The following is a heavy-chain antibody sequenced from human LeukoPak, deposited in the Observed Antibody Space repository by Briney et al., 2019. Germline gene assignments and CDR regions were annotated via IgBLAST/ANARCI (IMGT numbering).Heavy chain of an antibody. V-gene: IGHV3-66*04. D-gene: IGHD5-18*01. CDR1: GFTVSSNY. Sequence: HTGGSLRLSCAASGFTVSSNYMNWVRQAPGKGLEWVSMIYPNGNTFYTDSVKGRFTISRDNSKNTLDLQMSSLRAEDTAVYHCARRGHGYGSPFDYWGQGTLVTVSS. CDR2: IYPNGNT. CDR3: ARRGHGYGSPFDY. J-gene: IGHJ4*02.